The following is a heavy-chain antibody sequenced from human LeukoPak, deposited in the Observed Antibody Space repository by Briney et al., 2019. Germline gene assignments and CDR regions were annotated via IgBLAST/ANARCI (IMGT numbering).Heavy chain of an antibody. CDR2: IIPIFGTA. CDR1: GGTFSSYA. V-gene: IGHV1-69*05. D-gene: IGHD2-8*01. Sequence: SVRVSCKASGGTFSSYAISWVRQAPGQGLGWMGRIIPIFGTANYAQKFQGRVTITTDESTSTAYMELSSLRSEDTAVYYCARTNINWNDVWGQGTLVTVSS. CDR3: ARTNINWNDV. J-gene: IGHJ5*02.